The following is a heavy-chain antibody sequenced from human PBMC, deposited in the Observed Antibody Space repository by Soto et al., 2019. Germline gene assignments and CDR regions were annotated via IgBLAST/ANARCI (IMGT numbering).Heavy chain of an antibody. V-gene: IGHV3-48*03. CDR2: ISSSGSTI. Sequence: PGGSLRLSCAASGFTFSSYEMNWVRQAPGKGLEWVSYISSSGSTIYYADSVKGRFTISRDNAKNSLYLQMNSLRAEDTAVYYCARDEDYYYGSGPDYFDYWGQGTLVTVSS. CDR1: GFTFSSYE. D-gene: IGHD3-10*01. J-gene: IGHJ4*02. CDR3: ARDEDYYYGSGPDYFDY.